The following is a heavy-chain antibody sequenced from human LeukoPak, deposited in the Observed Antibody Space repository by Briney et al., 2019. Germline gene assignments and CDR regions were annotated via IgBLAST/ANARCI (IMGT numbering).Heavy chain of an antibody. CDR1: GFTFSSYS. J-gene: IGHJ6*02. Sequence: GGSLRLSCAASGFTFSSYSMNWVPQTPGKGLEWVSSISSSSSYIYYADSVKGRFTISRDNAKNSLYLQMNSLRAEATAVYYCARDGDYDFWSGYSPDYYGMDVWGQGTTVAVSS. CDR2: ISSSSSYI. D-gene: IGHD3-3*01. V-gene: IGHV3-21*01. CDR3: ARDGDYDFWSGYSPDYYGMDV.